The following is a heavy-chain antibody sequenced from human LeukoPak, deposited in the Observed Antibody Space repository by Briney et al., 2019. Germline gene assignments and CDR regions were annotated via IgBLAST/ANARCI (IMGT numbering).Heavy chain of an antibody. D-gene: IGHD1-26*01. CDR2: VIPIFDTA. J-gene: IGHJ4*02. V-gene: IGHV1-69*05. CDR3: ARGTSPGIVGAAIDY. Sequence: ASVKVSCKASEDTFNNYAISWVRQAPGQGLEWMGGVIPIFDTANYAQKFQGRVTMTTDESTSTAYVELRSLTSEDTAIYYCARGTSPGIVGAAIDYWGQGTLVTVSS. CDR1: EDTFNNYA.